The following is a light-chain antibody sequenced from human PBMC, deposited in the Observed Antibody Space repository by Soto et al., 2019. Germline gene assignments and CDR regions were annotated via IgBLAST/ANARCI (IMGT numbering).Light chain of an antibody. CDR3: SSYTTTSTL. CDR1: SDDVGGYGF. V-gene: IGLV2-14*01. J-gene: IGLJ2*01. CDR2: DVN. Sequence: QSVLTQPASVSGSPGQSITISCTGTSDDVGGYGFVSWYQHHPGKAPKLIIYDVNNRPSGVSDRFSVSKSGNTASLTISGLQAEDEADYYCSSYTTTSTLFGGGTKVTVL.